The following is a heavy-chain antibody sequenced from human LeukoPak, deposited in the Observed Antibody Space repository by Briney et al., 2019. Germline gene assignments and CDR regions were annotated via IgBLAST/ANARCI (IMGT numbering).Heavy chain of an antibody. V-gene: IGHV3-30*09. J-gene: IGHJ4*02. Sequence: PGRSLRLSCAASGFTFSSYAMHWVRQAPGKGLEWVAVISYDGSNKYYADSVKGRSAISRDNSKNTLYLQMNSLRAEDTAVYYCARDRRGRVVAAIFDYWGQGTLVTVSS. CDR2: ISYDGSNK. CDR3: ARDRRGRVVAAIFDY. D-gene: IGHD2-15*01. CDR1: GFTFSSYA.